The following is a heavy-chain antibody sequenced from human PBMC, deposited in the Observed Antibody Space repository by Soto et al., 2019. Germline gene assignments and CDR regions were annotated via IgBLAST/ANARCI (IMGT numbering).Heavy chain of an antibody. CDR3: ARVGGATMATMYFDP. Sequence: EVQLVESGGGLIQPGGSLRLSCAVSGLTFTGYSMNWVRQAPGKGLEWVSFINSGSSTIFYADSVKGRFTISRDNAKNSLYLEMNSLRDEDTAVYYCARVGGATMATMYFDPWGPGTLVTVSS. D-gene: IGHD5-12*01. V-gene: IGHV3-48*02. CDR1: GLTFTGYS. J-gene: IGHJ4*02. CDR2: INSGSSTI.